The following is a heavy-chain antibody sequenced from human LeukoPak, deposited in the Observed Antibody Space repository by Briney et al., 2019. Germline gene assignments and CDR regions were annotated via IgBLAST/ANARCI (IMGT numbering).Heavy chain of an antibody. CDR2: ISANGGNT. CDR3: AKPGGSGSLLTLPAFDI. CDR1: GFTFSNYA. V-gene: IGHV3-23*01. J-gene: IGHJ3*02. Sequence: PGGSLRLSCAASGFTFSNYAMNWVRQAPGKGLEWVLSISANGGNTYSADSVKGRFTISRDNSKNTLYLQMNCLRAEDTAVYYCAKPGGSGSLLTLPAFDIWGRGTMVTVSS. D-gene: IGHD1-26*01.